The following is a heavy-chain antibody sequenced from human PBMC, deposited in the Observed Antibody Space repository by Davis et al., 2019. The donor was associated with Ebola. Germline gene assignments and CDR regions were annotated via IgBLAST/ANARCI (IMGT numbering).Heavy chain of an antibody. V-gene: IGHV4-39*01. CDR1: GGSIISSSSY. J-gene: IGHJ6*04. Sequence: MPSETLSLTCTVSGGSIISSSSYWGWIRQPPRKGLEWIGCIYYSGSTYYNPSLKSRVTISVDTSKNQFSLKLSSVTAADTAVYYCARPGEGNYDSSGPRLGLYSMDVWGKGTTVTVSS. D-gene: IGHD3-22*01. CDR3: ARPGEGNYDSSGPRLGLYSMDV. CDR2: IYYSGST.